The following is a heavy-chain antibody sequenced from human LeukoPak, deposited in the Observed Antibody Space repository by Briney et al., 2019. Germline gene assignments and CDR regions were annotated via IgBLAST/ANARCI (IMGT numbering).Heavy chain of an antibody. V-gene: IGHV3-15*01. Sequence: GGSLRLSCAASGFTFSNAWMSWVRQAPGKGLEWVGRIKSKTDGGTTDYAAPVKGRFTISRDDSKNTLYLQMNSLKAEDTAVYYCTTKGSTSAGYYGMDVWGQGTTVTVSS. J-gene: IGHJ6*02. CDR1: GFTFSNAW. CDR2: IKSKTDGGTT. D-gene: IGHD2-2*01. CDR3: TTKGSTSAGYYGMDV.